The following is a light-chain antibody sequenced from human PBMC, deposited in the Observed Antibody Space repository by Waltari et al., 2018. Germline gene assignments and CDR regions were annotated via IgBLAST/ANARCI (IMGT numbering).Light chain of an antibody. CDR2: WAS. J-gene: IGKJ2*01. Sequence: DIVMTQSPDSLAVSLGERATINCKSSQSVLYSSNNKNYLAWYQQKPVQPPKLLIYWASTRESGVPDQFSGSGSGTDFTLTISSLQAEDVAVYYCQQYYSTLMYTFGQGTKLEIK. CDR1: QSVLYSSNNKNY. CDR3: QQYYSTLMYT. V-gene: IGKV4-1*01.